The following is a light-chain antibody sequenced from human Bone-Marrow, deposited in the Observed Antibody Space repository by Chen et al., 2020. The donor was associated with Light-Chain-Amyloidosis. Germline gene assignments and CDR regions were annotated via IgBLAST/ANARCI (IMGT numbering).Light chain of an antibody. V-gene: IGKV3-15*01. CDR1: QSVGDN. CDR2: RAS. J-gene: IGKJ4*01. Sequence: EIVMTQSPATLSVSPGESATLPCRASQSVGDNLAWYQQRPGQAPRLLIYRASTRATGIPARFSGSGSGTDFTLTISSLQPEDFAVYYCQQHYAWPLTFGGGTKVEI. CDR3: QQHYAWPLT.